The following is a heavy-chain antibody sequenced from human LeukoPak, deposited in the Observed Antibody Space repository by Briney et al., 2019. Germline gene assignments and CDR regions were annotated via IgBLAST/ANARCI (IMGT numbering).Heavy chain of an antibody. Sequence: ASVKVSCKASGYIFTRYGISWVRQAPGQGLEWMGWISALYGNTNYAQKFQGRLTMTTDTSTNTAYMELRSLRPDDTAMYYCARASGSYGGYFDYWGQGTLVTVSS. D-gene: IGHD4-23*01. CDR2: ISALYGNT. CDR1: GYIFTRYG. J-gene: IGHJ4*02. V-gene: IGHV1-18*01. CDR3: ARASGSYGGYFDY.